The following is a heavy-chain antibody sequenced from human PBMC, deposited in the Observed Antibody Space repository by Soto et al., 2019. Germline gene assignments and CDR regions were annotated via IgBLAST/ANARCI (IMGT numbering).Heavy chain of an antibody. J-gene: IGHJ5*02. CDR2: IIPIFGTP. V-gene: IGHV1-69*06. CDR3: ARGLEFRVYCLDKPTWFVP. D-gene: IGHD2-15*01. Sequence: SVKVSCKASGGTFTTYTFSWVRQAPGQGLEWMGRIIPIFGTPYYAQKFQGRVTITADKSTSTVYMELSSLRSDDTAVYFCARGLEFRVYCLDKPTWFVPWGQGTLVTVSS. CDR1: GGTFTTYT.